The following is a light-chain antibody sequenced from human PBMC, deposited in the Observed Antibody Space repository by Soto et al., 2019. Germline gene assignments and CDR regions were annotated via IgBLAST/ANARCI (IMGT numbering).Light chain of an antibody. V-gene: IGLV2-8*01. J-gene: IGLJ2*01. CDR3: SSYAGSNEKV. CDR1: SSDVGDYNY. Sequence: QSALTQPPSASGSPGQSVTISCTGTSSDVGDYNYVSWYQHHPGKAPKLMIYEVSKRPSGVPNRFSGSKSGNTASLTVSGLQAEDEADYYCSSYAGSNEKVFGGGTKLTVL. CDR2: EVS.